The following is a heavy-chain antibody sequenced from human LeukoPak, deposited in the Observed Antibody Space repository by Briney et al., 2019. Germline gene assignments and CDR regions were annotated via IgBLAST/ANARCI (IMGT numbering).Heavy chain of an antibody. V-gene: IGHV1-2*02. J-gene: IGHJ4*02. D-gene: IGHD3-22*01. CDR3: ARDDRPSYLENSGYVDY. CDR2: INPNSGGT. CDR1: GYTFSGYY. Sequence: ASVKVSCKASGYTFSGYYMHWVRQAPGQGLEWMGWINPNSGGTNYAQKFQGRVTMTRDTSISTAYMELSRLRSDDTAVYYCARDDRPSYLENSGYVDYWGQGTLVTVSS.